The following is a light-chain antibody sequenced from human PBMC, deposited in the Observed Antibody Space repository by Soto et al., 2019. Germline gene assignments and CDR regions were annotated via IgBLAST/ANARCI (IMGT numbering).Light chain of an antibody. CDR2: WAT. CDR1: QKILYSGDNKNY. CDR3: QQYDRFPYT. J-gene: IGKJ2*01. V-gene: IGKV4-1*01. Sequence: DIVMTQSPESLAVSLVERATINCTSSQKILYSGDNKNYLNWYQQKPGLPPKLLIYWATTRESGVPDRLSASGSRTDFTLTISSRQPEDVAGYYCQQYDRFPYTVGRGTKLEIK.